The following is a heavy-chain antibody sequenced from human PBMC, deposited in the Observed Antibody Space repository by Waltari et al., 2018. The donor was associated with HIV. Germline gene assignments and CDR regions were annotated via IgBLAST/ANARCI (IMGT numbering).Heavy chain of an antibody. Sequence: EVQLVESGGGTVKPGESLRLSCVTSGFIFNRFRMNWVRQAPGKGPEWVSSISSSGNFKHYADSVKGRFTISRDNAENSLYLQMNGLRAEDTAIYYCARDSRGSTWSLNWFDPWGQGTLVTVSS. J-gene: IGHJ5*02. D-gene: IGHD6-6*01. CDR1: GFIFNRFR. CDR3: ARDSRGSTWSLNWFDP. CDR2: ISSSGNFK. V-gene: IGHV3-21*02.